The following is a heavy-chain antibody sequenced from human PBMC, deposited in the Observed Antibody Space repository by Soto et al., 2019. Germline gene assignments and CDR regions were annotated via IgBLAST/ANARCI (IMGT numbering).Heavy chain of an antibody. CDR3: AREFWGEVAATHLYYFDY. D-gene: IGHD2-15*01. V-gene: IGHV3-30-3*01. J-gene: IGHJ4*02. CDR2: ISYDGSNK. Sequence: GGSLRLSCAASGFTFSSYAMHWVRQAPGKGLEWVAVISYDGSNKYYADSVKGRFTISRDNSKNTLYPQMNSLRAEDTAVYYCAREFWGEVAATHLYYFDYWGQGTLVTVSS. CDR1: GFTFSSYA.